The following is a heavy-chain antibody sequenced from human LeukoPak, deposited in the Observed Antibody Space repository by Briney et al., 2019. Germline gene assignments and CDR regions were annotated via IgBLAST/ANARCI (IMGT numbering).Heavy chain of an antibody. J-gene: IGHJ4*02. V-gene: IGHV4-39*07. D-gene: IGHD3-10*01. CDR2: IYYSGST. CDR3: ARGAMVRALAD. Sequence: SETLSLTCTVSGGSISSSSYYWGWIRQPPGKGLEWIGSIYYSGSTYYNPSLKSRVTISVDTSKNQFSLRLSSVTAADTAVYYCARGAMVRALADWGQGTLVTVSS. CDR1: GGSISSSSYY.